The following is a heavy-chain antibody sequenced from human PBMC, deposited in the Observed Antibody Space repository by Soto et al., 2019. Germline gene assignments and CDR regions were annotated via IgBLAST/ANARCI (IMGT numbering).Heavy chain of an antibody. D-gene: IGHD4-17*01. V-gene: IGHV4-30-4*01. Sequence: QVQLQESGSGLVKPSQTLSLTCTVSGGSISSGNYYWSWIRQPPGKGLEWIGYISYSGSTYYNPSLKSRVTISVDTSKNQFSLNLSSVTAADTAVYYCARVDYGPYSFDYWGQGALVTVSS. CDR3: ARVDYGPYSFDY. CDR2: ISYSGST. CDR1: GGSISSGNYY. J-gene: IGHJ4*02.